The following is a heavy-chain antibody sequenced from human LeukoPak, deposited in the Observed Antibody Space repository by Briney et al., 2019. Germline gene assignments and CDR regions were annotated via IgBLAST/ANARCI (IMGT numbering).Heavy chain of an antibody. CDR2: INGNEDIT. CDR1: GFTFSRHV. D-gene: IGHD3-22*01. CDR3: ARGYDSSLGAAFDI. Sequence: GGSLRLSCAASGFTFSRHVMHWVRQAPGKALEYVLGINGNEDITYNSVKDVNSVGDRFTISRDNSKNTLYLQMNSLRAEDTAVYYCARGYDSSLGAAFDIWGQGTMVTVSS. J-gene: IGHJ3*02. V-gene: IGHV3-64*01.